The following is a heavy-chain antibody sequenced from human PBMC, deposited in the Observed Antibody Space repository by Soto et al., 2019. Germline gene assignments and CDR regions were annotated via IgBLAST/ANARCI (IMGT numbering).Heavy chain of an antibody. CDR3: LGGTRRGSSLFGHRDY. J-gene: IGHJ4*02. CDR1: GFIFSTFG. Sequence: GGSLRLSCSASGFIFSTFGMFWVRQAPGQGLEYVSAIFYSGSGSYYADPVRGRFTVSRDNSKNMFYLQMSSLRVEDTALYFYLGGTRRGSSLFGHRDYWGQGTQVTVS. V-gene: IGHV3-64D*06. D-gene: IGHD3-16*01. CDR2: IFYSGSGS.